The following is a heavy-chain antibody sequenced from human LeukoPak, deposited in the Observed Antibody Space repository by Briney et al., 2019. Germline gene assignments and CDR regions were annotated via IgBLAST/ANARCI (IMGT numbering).Heavy chain of an antibody. Sequence: SETLSLTCTVSGGSISSYYWSWIRQPAGKGLEWIGRIYTSGSTNYNPSLKSRVTMSVDTSKNQFSLKLSSVTAADTAVYYCARDRGILWFGELLGYFDYWGQGTLVTVSS. D-gene: IGHD3-10*01. CDR1: GGSISSYY. J-gene: IGHJ4*02. CDR3: ARDRGILWFGELLGYFDY. V-gene: IGHV4-4*07. CDR2: IYTSGST.